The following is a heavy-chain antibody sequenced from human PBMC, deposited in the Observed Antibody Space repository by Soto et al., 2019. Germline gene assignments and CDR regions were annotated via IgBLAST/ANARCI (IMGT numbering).Heavy chain of an antibody. CDR1: GYTFTGYY. D-gene: IGHD2-2*01. J-gene: IGHJ6*02. CDR3: ARVRRIPYAMDV. V-gene: IGHV1-2*02. Sequence: GASVKVSCKASGYTFTGYYMHWVRQAPGQGLEWMGWINPNSGGTNYAQKFQGRVTMTRDTSISTAYMDLSSLISGDTAVYYCARVRRIPYAMDVWGQGTTVTV. CDR2: INPNSGGT.